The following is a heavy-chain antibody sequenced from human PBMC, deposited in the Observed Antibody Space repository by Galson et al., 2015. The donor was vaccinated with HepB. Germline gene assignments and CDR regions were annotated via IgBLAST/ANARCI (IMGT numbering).Heavy chain of an antibody. J-gene: IGHJ5*02. CDR3: AKDRSSGGSLSLVFDP. CDR2: ISWNSGSI. V-gene: IGHV3-9*01. CDR1: GFTFDDYA. D-gene: IGHD2-15*01. Sequence: SLRLSCAASGFTFDDYAMHWVRQAPGKGLEWVSGISWNSGSIGYADSVKGRFTISRDNAKNSLYLQMNSLRAEDTALYYCAKDRSSGGSLSLVFDPWGQGTLVTVSS.